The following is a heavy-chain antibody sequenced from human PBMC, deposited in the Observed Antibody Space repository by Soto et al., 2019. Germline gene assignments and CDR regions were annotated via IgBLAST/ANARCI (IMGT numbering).Heavy chain of an antibody. CDR3: TRSCSSTTCYVNYYYYMDV. J-gene: IGHJ6*03. CDR1: GFTFGDYG. V-gene: IGHV3-49*03. D-gene: IGHD2-2*01. Sequence: GGSLRLSCTTSGFTFGDYGMSWFRQAPGKGLEWVGFIRGKTNGGTTEYAASVKGRFIISRDDSKSIAYLHMNSLKTEDTAVYYCTRSCSSTTCYVNYYYYMDVWGKGTTVTVSS. CDR2: IRGKTNGGTT.